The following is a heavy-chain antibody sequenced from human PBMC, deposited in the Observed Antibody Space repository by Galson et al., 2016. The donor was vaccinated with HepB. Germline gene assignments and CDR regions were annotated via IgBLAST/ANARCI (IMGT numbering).Heavy chain of an antibody. J-gene: IGHJ6*02. D-gene: IGHD4-17*01. V-gene: IGHV3-33*08. Sequence: SLRLSCATSGFTSNNYGINWVRQAPGKGLEWVAVISYDGNNRHYADAVKGRFTISRDSSTNTVYLQMNSLRADDTAVYFCARDRGLLHYYYGMDVWGQGTTVTVSS. CDR2: ISYDGNNR. CDR1: GFTSNNYG. CDR3: ARDRGLLHYYYGMDV.